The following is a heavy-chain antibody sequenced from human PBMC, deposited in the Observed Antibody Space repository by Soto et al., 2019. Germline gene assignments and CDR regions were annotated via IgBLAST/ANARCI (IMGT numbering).Heavy chain of an antibody. Sequence: SETLSLTCTVSGGSISSYYWSWIRQPPGKGLEWIGYIYYSGSTNYNPSLKSRVTISVDTSKNQFSLKLSSVTAADTAVYYCARLRLRQYYFDYWGQGTLVTVSS. CDR3: ARLRLRQYYFDY. V-gene: IGHV4-59*08. J-gene: IGHJ4*02. CDR2: IYYSGST. D-gene: IGHD5-12*01. CDR1: GGSISSYY.